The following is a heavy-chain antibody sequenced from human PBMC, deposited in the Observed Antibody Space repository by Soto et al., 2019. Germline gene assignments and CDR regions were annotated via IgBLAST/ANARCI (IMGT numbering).Heavy chain of an antibody. D-gene: IGHD1-26*01. CDR2: SEPRDSYT. V-gene: IGHV5-10-1*01. J-gene: IGHJ4*02. CDR1: GCMFTSYG. Sequence: GESLEISCQCSGCMFTSYGITWVRHVPGKGLECLGRSEPRDSYTNYSPSFQGDVTISVDKSINTAYLQWNSLKASDTAIYYCARVGATTLHYFDSWGQGTLVTVSS. CDR3: ARVGATTLHYFDS.